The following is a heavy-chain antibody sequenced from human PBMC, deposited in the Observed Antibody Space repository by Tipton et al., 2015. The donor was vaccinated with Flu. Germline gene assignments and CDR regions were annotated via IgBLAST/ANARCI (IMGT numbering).Heavy chain of an antibody. D-gene: IGHD6-13*01. J-gene: IGHJ4*02. CDR2: INHSGST. CDR3: ARSKVAAGTESFDY. CDR1: GGSFSGYY. Sequence: LRLSCAVYGGSFSGYYWSWIRQPPGKGLEWIGEINHSGSTNYNPSLKSRVTISVDTSKNQFSLKLSSVTAADTAVYYCARSKVAAGTESFDYWGRGTLVTVSS. V-gene: IGHV4-34*01.